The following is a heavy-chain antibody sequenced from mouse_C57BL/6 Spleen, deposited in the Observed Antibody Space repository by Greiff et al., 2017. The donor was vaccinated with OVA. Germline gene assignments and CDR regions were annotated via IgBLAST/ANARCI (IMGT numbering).Heavy chain of an antibody. D-gene: IGHD4-1*01. Sequence: VQLQQPGAELVKPGASVKLSCKASGYTFTSYWMHWVKQRPGQGLEWIGMIHPNSGSTNYNEKFKSKATLTVDKSSSTAYMQLSSLTSEDSAVYYCARSQLTGRAWYFDYWGQGTTLTVSS. CDR1: GYTFTSYW. J-gene: IGHJ2*01. V-gene: IGHV1-64*01. CDR3: ARSQLTGRAWYFDY. CDR2: IHPNSGST.